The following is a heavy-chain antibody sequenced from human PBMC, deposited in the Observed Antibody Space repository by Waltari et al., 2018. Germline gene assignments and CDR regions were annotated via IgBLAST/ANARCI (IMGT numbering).Heavy chain of an antibody. D-gene: IGHD6-13*01. CDR2: IYYSGST. CDR3: ARQNHDGQAAAGRVYYGMDV. V-gene: IGHV4-59*01. Sequence: QVQLQESGPGLVKPSETLSLTCTVSGGSISSYDWSWIRQPPGKGLEWIGYIYYSGSTNYNPSLKSRVTISVDTSKNQFSLKLSSVTAADTAVYYCARQNHDGQAAAGRVYYGMDVWGQGTTVTVSS. CDR1: GGSISSYD. J-gene: IGHJ6*02.